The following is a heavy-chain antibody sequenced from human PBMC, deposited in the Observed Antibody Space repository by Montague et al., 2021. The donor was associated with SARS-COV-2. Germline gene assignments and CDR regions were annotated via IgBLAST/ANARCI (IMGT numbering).Heavy chain of an antibody. Sequence: LRLSCAASGFTFSSYAMSWVRQAPGKGLEWVSTISISDGNTYYADSVKGRFTISRDKSKNTLYLQMNSLRAEDTAVYYCAKDRQLVGDDAFDIWGQGTMVTVSS. CDR1: GFTFSSYA. D-gene: IGHD6-13*01. V-gene: IGHV3-23*01. CDR2: ISISDGNT. CDR3: AKDRQLVGDDAFDI. J-gene: IGHJ3*02.